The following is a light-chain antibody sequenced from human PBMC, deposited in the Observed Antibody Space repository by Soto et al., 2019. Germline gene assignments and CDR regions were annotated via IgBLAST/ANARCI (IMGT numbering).Light chain of an antibody. CDR2: SNN. V-gene: IGLV1-44*01. Sequence: QSVLTQPPSASGTPGQRVTISCSGSSSNIGSNTVNWYQQLPGTAPKLLIYSNNQRPSGVPDRFSGSKSGTSASLAISWLXSEDEADYYCAAWDDSLNGYVFGTGTKVTLL. CDR3: AAWDDSLNGYV. J-gene: IGLJ1*01. CDR1: SSNIGSNT.